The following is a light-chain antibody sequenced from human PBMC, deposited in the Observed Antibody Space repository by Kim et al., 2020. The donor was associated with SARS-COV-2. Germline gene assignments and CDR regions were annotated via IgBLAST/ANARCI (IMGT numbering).Light chain of an antibody. CDR3: QQVNSFPRT. CDR1: HSISNS. CDR2: AAS. Sequence: DIQMTQSPSSVSASVGDRVTITCRASHSISNSLAWYQQKPGKAPELLIYAASTLQSGVSAKFSGSGSGTDFTLTISSLQPEDSAVYYCQQVNSFPRTFGPGTEVDIK. J-gene: IGKJ3*01. V-gene: IGKV1-12*01.